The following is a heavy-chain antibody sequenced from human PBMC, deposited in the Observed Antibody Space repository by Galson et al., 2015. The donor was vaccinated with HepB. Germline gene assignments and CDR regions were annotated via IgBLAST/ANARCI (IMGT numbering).Heavy chain of an antibody. CDR1: GGSISSSS. Sequence: SETLSLTCTVSGGSISSSSWTWIRQSPGKGLEWIGYISYSGSSNYSPSLKSRVTISADTSKNQFSLRLSSVTAADTAVYYCARDPGDDHVDDYFGSWGQGILVTVSS. V-gene: IGHV4-59*01. CDR2: ISYSGSS. CDR3: ARDPGDDHVDDYFGS. D-gene: IGHD2-21*02. J-gene: IGHJ4*02.